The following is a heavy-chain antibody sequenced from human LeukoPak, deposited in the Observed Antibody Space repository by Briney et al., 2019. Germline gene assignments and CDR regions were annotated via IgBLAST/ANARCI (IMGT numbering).Heavy chain of an antibody. V-gene: IGHV4-59*12. D-gene: IGHD1-14*01. CDR2: IYYSGST. CDR1: GGSISNKY. Sequence: SETLSLTCTVSGGSISNKYWSWIRQPPGKGLEWIGYIYYSGSTNYNPSLKSRVTILVDTSKNQFSLKLSSVTAADTAVYYCARAYRGYYFDYWGQGTLVTVSS. CDR3: ARAYRGYYFDY. J-gene: IGHJ4*02.